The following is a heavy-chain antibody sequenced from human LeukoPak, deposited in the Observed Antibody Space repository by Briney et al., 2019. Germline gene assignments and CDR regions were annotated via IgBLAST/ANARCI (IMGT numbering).Heavy chain of an antibody. CDR3: ARGSGYSSSY. CDR1: GGSIRSSYYY. V-gene: IGHV4-39*07. CDR2: IYDSGST. D-gene: IGHD5-18*01. J-gene: IGHJ4*02. Sequence: SETLSLTCTVSGGSIRSSYYYWGWIRQPPGKGLEWIGSIYDSGSTYYNPSLKSRVTISVDTSKNQFSLKLSSVTAADTAVYYCARGSGYSSSYWGQGTLVTVSS.